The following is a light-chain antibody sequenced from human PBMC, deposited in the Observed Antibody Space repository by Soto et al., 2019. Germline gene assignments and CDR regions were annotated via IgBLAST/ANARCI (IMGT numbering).Light chain of an antibody. CDR3: QHYDNFPLT. CDR1: QDISNY. CDR2: DAS. Sequence: DIQMTQSPSSLSASIGDRVTITCQASQDISNYLVWYQQKPGKAPKLLIYDASSLQTGVPSRFSGDGSGTDFSFTISSLQPEDLATYYCQHYDNFPLTFGGGTKVEIK. J-gene: IGKJ4*01. V-gene: IGKV1-33*01.